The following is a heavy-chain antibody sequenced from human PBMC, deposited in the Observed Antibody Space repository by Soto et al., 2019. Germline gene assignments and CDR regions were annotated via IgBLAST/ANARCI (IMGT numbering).Heavy chain of an antibody. V-gene: IGHV4-28*01. CDR3: ARHAGPRVATMSWFDP. J-gene: IGHJ5*02. CDR1: GYSIISSNW. D-gene: IGHD5-12*01. CDR2: IYYSGTT. Sequence: SETLSLTCAVSGYSIISSNWWGWIRQPPGKGLEWIGYIYYSGTTYYNPSLKSRVTMSVDTSKNQFSLKLTSVTAVDTAVYYCARHAGPRVATMSWFDPWGQGTLVTVSS.